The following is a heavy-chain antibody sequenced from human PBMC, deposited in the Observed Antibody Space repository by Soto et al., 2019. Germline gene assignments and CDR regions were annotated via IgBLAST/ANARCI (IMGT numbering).Heavy chain of an antibody. CDR1: GGSISGSNW. CDR2: IYHSGST. CDR3: ARAGGYCSGGSCYSPAYYYGMDV. J-gene: IGHJ6*02. Sequence: SETLSLTCAVSGGSISGSNWWSWVRQPPGKGLEWIGEIYHSGSTNYNPSLKSRVTISVDKSKNQFSLKLSSVTAADTAVYYCARAGGYCSGGSCYSPAYYYGMDVWGQGTTVTVS. V-gene: IGHV4-4*02. D-gene: IGHD2-15*01.